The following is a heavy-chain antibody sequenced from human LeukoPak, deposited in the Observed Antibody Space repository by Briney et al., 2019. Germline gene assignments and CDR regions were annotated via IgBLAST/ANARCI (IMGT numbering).Heavy chain of an antibody. D-gene: IGHD2-2*03. CDR1: GFTFSSYG. V-gene: IGHV3-33*01. Sequence: GGSLRLSCAASGFTFSSYGMHWVRQAPGKGLEWVAVIWYDGSKKYYADSVKGRFTISRDNSKNTLYLQMNSLRAEDTAVYYCARDGYCSSTSCFSWAFDIWGQGTMVTVSS. J-gene: IGHJ3*02. CDR2: IWYDGSKK. CDR3: ARDGYCSSTSCFSWAFDI.